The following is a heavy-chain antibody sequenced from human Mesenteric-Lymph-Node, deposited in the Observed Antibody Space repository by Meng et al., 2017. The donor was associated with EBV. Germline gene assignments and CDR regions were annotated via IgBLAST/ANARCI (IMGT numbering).Heavy chain of an antibody. V-gene: IGHV4-34*02. Sequence: QVKLQQWGAGLLKPSETLSLTCSFYGASFSDYYWTWIRQPPGKGLGWIGEVNHGGATIYNPSLESRVTISIDTSKNQFSLKVTSVTAADTAVYFCATLGSFASSIDPWGQGTLVTVSS. CDR3: ATLGSFASSIDP. D-gene: IGHD3-16*01. J-gene: IGHJ5*02. CDR2: VNHGGAT. CDR1: GASFSDYY.